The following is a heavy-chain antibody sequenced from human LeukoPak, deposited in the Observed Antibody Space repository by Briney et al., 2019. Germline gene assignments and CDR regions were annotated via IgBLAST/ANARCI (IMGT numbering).Heavy chain of an antibody. Sequence: PGGSLRLSCAASGFTFSSHAMSWVRQAPGKGLEWVSAISVSGDSTYYADSVKGRFTISRDNSKNTLYLQMNSLRAEDTAVYYCAKDGGGAARVNAFDIWGQGTMVTVSS. CDR1: GFTFSSHA. CDR2: ISVSGDST. CDR3: AKDGGGAARVNAFDI. J-gene: IGHJ3*02. D-gene: IGHD6-6*01. V-gene: IGHV3-23*01.